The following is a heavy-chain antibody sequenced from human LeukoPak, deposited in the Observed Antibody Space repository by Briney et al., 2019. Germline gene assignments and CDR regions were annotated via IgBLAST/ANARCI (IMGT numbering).Heavy chain of an antibody. J-gene: IGHJ6*03. V-gene: IGHV3-20*04. CDR2: INWNGGST. CDR1: GFTLDDYG. CDR3: ARGAAADLYYMDV. D-gene: IGHD6-13*01. Sequence: GGSLRLSCAASGFTLDDYGMCWVRQAPGKGLEWVSGINWNGGSTGYADSVKGRFTMSRDNAKNSLYLQMNSLRAEDTALYYCARGAAADLYYMDVWGKGTTVTVSS.